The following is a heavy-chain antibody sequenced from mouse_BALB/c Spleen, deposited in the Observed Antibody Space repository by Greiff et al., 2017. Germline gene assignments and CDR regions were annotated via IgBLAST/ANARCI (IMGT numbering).Heavy chain of an antibody. CDR3: ARSALYYDYAAWFAY. J-gene: IGHJ3*01. CDR2: INPGSGGT. CDR1: GYAFTNYL. V-gene: IGHV1-54*03. Sequence: VQRVESGAELVRPGTSVKVSCKASGYAFTNYLIEWVKQRPGQGLEWIGVINPGSGGTNYNEKFKGKATLTADKSSSTAYMQLSSLTSDDSAVYFCARSALYYDYAAWFAYWGQGTLVTVSA. D-gene: IGHD2-4*01.